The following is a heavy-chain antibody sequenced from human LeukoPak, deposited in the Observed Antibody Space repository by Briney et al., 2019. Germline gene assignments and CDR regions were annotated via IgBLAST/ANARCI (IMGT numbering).Heavy chain of an antibody. Sequence: PGGSLRLSCAASGFTLSSYEMNWVRQAPGKGLEWVSYISSSGSTIYYADSVKGRFTISRDNAKNSLYLQMNSLTAEDTAVYYCARDPYSGAYGNTYYYYMDVWGKGTTVTISS. D-gene: IGHD1-26*01. J-gene: IGHJ6*03. CDR2: ISSSGSTI. V-gene: IGHV3-48*03. CDR3: ARDPYSGAYGNTYYYYMDV. CDR1: GFTLSSYE.